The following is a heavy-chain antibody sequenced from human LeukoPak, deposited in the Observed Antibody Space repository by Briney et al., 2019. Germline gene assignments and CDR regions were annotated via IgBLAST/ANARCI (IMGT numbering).Heavy chain of an antibody. J-gene: IGHJ4*02. V-gene: IGHV4-59*01. Sequence: SETLSLTCTVSGGSISSYYWSWIRQPPGKGLEWIGYIYYSGSTNYNPSLKSRVTISVDTSKNQFSLKLSSVTAADTAVYYCARYSIVGATWFDYWGQGTLVTVSS. CDR1: GGSISSYY. CDR2: IYYSGST. D-gene: IGHD1-26*01. CDR3: ARYSIVGATWFDY.